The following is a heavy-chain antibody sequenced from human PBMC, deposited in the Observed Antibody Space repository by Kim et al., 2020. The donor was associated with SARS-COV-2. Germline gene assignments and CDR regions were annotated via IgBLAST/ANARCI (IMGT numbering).Heavy chain of an antibody. J-gene: IGHJ4*02. CDR3: VREPAN. V-gene: IGHV3-11*01. Sequence: GSSMGYADSVNRRFSISRDNAKKSLSLQMNSLTPEDTAVYYCVREPANWGQGTLVTVSS. CDR2: GSSM.